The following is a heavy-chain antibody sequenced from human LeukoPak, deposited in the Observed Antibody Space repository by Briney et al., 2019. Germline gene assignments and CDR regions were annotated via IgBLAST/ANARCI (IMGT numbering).Heavy chain of an antibody. V-gene: IGHV1-46*01. J-gene: IGHJ1*01. CDR1: GCTFTSYY. CDR2: INPSGGST. D-gene: IGHD6-13*01. CDR3: ARDGIAAATVAEYFQH. Sequence: ASVKVSCKASGCTFTSYYMHWVRQAPGQGLEWMGIINPSGGSTSYAQKFQGRVTMTRDTSTSTVYMELSSLRSEDTAVYYCARDGIAAATVAEYFQHWGQGTLVTVSS.